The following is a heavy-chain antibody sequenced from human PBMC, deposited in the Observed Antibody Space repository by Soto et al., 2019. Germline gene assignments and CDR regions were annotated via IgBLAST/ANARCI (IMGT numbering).Heavy chain of an antibody. J-gene: IGHJ4*02. CDR3: TKDSRVNMVRGVTIPPGY. D-gene: IGHD3-10*01. Sequence: EVHLLESGGDLVQPGGSLRLSCAASGFTFSSYAMSWVRQAPGKGLEWVAGISASGDSPNSAESVQGRFTISRDKSKNALYLQMNGLRIEDTAVYYCTKDSRVNMVRGVTIPPGYWGQGTLVTVSS. CDR1: GFTFSSYA. CDR2: ISASGDSP. V-gene: IGHV3-23*01.